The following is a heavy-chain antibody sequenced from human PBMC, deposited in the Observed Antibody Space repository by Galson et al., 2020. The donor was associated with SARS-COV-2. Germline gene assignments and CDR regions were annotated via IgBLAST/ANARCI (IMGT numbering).Heavy chain of an antibody. V-gene: IGHV3-21*01. CDR2: ISSGSSYI. J-gene: IGHJ6*02. Sequence: GESLKISCAASGFTFSSYSMNWVRQAPGKGLEWVSSISSGSSYIHYADSMKGRFTISRDNAKNSLYLQMNSLRVEDTAVYYCARVGGMATTPARYYFYGLDVWGQGTTVTVSS. CDR3: ARVGGMATTPARYYFYGLDV. D-gene: IGHD2-15*01. CDR1: GFTFSSYS.